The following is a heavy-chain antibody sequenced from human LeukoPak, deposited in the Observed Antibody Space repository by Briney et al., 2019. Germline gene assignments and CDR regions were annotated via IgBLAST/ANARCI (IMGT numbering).Heavy chain of an antibody. D-gene: IGHD6-13*01. V-gene: IGHV1-18*01. CDR2: ISAYNGNT. CDR3: ARIRNIGKRISAACANCFDS. Sequence: ASVKVSCKASGYTFTSYGISWVRQAPGQGLEWMGWISAYNGNTNYAQKLQGRVTMTTDTSTSTAYIELRRLSSDDTAVYYCARIRNIGKRISAACANCFDSWGRGTLVTVSS. J-gene: IGHJ5*01. CDR1: GYTFTSYG.